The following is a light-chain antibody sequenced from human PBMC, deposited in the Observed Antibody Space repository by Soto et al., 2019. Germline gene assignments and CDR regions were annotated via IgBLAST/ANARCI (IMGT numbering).Light chain of an antibody. Sequence: EIVLTQSPGTLSFFPGERAPPSCRASQSVSSSYLAWYQQKPGQAPRLLIYGASSRATGIPDRFSGSGSGTDFTLTIGRLEPEDFAVYYCQQYGSSPRTFGQGTKVDIK. CDR1: QSVSSSY. CDR2: GAS. V-gene: IGKV3-20*01. J-gene: IGKJ1*01. CDR3: QQYGSSPRT.